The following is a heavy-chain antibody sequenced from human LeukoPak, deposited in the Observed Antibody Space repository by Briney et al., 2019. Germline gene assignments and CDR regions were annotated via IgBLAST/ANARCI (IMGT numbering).Heavy chain of an antibody. Sequence: SETLSLTCGVYGGSLSGFYWNWIRQPPGKGLEWIGEIHHSGSTSNNPSLKSRVTISIDTSKNQFSLNLSSVTAADTAVYYCARGYGGSYQYFDDWGQGTTVTVSS. J-gene: IGHJ4*03. CDR2: IHHSGST. CDR3: ARGYGGSYQYFDD. V-gene: IGHV4-34*01. D-gene: IGHD1-26*01. CDR1: GGSLSGFY.